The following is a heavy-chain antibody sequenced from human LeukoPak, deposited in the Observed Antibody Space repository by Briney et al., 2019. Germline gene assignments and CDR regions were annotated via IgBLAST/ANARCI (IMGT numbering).Heavy chain of an antibody. J-gene: IGHJ4*02. CDR2: ISYDRSNK. D-gene: IGHD6-13*01. Sequence: GGSLRLSCAASGFAFSSYGMHWVRQAPGKGLEWVAVISYDRSNKYYADSVKGRFTISRDNSKNTLYLQMNSLRAEDTAVYYCAKGLSIAAAGTLNTPLDYWGQGTLVTVSS. CDR3: AKGLSIAAAGTLNTPLDY. V-gene: IGHV3-30*18. CDR1: GFAFSSYG.